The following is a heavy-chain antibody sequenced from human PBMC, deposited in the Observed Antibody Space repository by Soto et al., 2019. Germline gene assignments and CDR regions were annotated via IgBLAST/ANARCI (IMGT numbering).Heavy chain of an antibody. D-gene: IGHD3-22*01. Sequence: SSPTLVNPTQTLTLTCTFSGFSLNTRGVAVGWIRQPPGKALECLALIYWDDDKRYSPSLESRLTITKDTSKNQVVLTMTNMDPVDTATYFCAHRLVRTDYYHDAFDIWGQGTMVTVSS. J-gene: IGHJ3*02. CDR1: GFSLNTRGVA. CDR3: AHRLVRTDYYHDAFDI. CDR2: IYWDDDK. V-gene: IGHV2-5*02.